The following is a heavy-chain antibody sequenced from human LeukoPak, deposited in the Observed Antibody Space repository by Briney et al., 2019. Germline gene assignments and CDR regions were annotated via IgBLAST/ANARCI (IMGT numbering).Heavy chain of an antibody. V-gene: IGHV3-64*01. CDR1: GVTFSVSV. CDR3: ARDLSGGGLDY. CDR2: ISSNGGST. D-gene: IGHD3-10*01. J-gene: IGHJ4*02. Sequence: GGSLRLSCAASGVTFSVSVMHWVRQAPGKGLEYVSVISSNGGSTSYANSVKGRFTISRDNSKNTLYLQMGSLRAEDMAVYYCARDLSGGGLDYWGQGTLVTVSS.